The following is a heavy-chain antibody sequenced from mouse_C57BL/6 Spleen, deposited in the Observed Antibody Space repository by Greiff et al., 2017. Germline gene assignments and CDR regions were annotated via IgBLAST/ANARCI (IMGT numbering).Heavy chain of an antibody. CDR2: IYPGAGDT. CDR1: GYAFSSSW. J-gene: IGHJ4*01. CDR3: ASPSTGTWYAMDY. Sequence: QVQLQQSGPELVKPGASVKISCKASGYAFSSSWINWVKQRPGKGLEWIGRIYPGAGDTNYNGKFKGKATLTADKSSSTAYMQIRSLTSEDSAVYFCASPSTGTWYAMDYWGQGTSVTVSS. D-gene: IGHD4-1*01. V-gene: IGHV1-82*01.